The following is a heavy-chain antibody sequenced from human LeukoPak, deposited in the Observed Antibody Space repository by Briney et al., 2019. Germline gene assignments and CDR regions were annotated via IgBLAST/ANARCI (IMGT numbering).Heavy chain of an antibody. J-gene: IGHJ4*02. V-gene: IGHV4-4*07. CDR1: GVSISSYY. Sequence: SETLSFTCTVSGVSISSYYWSWIRQPAGKGLEWIGRIYTSGSTNYNPSLKSRVTISVDTSKNQFSLKLSSVTAADTAVYYCARIVTGTTKIYYFDYWGQGTLVTVSS. CDR2: IYTSGST. D-gene: IGHD1-7*01. CDR3: ARIVTGTTKIYYFDY.